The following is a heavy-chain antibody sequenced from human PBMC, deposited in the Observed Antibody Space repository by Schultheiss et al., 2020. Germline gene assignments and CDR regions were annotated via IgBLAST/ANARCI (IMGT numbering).Heavy chain of an antibody. J-gene: IGHJ4*02. V-gene: IGHV3-30*04. CDR2: ISYDGSNK. Sequence: GGSLRLSCAASGFTFSSYAMHWVRQAPGKGLEWVAVISYDGSNKYYADSVKGRFTISRDNSKNTLYLQMNSLRAEDTAVYYCARDRGCSGGSCYSDYWGQGTLVTVYS. D-gene: IGHD2-15*01. CDR1: GFTFSSYA. CDR3: ARDRGCSGGSCYSDY.